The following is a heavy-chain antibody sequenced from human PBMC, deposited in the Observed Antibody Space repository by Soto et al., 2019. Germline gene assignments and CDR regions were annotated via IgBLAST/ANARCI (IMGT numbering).Heavy chain of an antibody. CDR3: TRAPSGTYCCAIDH. CDR1: GFTFSRYC. CDR2: INNDGTYT. J-gene: IGHJ5*02. V-gene: IGHV3-74*01. Sequence: GGSLTLSCAVSGFTFSRYCMWWGRQAPGKGPLWGTRINNDGTYTYYTHSVKGRVTISIDKAKNTLYLQMNDLRAEDTAVYYFTRAPSGTYCCAIDHWGQGTTVTVSS. D-gene: IGHD2-21*02.